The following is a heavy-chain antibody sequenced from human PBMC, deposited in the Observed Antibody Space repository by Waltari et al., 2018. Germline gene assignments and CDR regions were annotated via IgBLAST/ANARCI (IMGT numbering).Heavy chain of an antibody. CDR1: GGSISSHY. V-gene: IGHV4-59*11. CDR2: IYYSGST. J-gene: IGHJ4*02. D-gene: IGHD3-10*01. CDR3: ARVVAYYGSGTLDY. Sequence: QVQLQESGPGLVKPSETLSLTCTVSGGSISSHYWSWIRQPPGKGLEWIGYIYYSGSTNYTPSLKSRVTISVDTSKNQFSLKLSSVTAADTAVYYCARVVAYYGSGTLDYWGQGTLVTVSS.